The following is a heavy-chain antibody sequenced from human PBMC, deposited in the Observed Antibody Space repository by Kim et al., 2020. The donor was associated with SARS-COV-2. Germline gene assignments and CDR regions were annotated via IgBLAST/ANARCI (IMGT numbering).Heavy chain of an antibody. CDR3: ARGGYFYYIMDV. Sequence: SETLSLTCIVSGGSISSGDHYWGWVRQPPGKGLEWIGHIYYSGNTYYNPSVKSRITMSVDTSKNQFSLNLTSVTAADTAVYYCARGGYFYYIMDVWGQGTTVPVSS. V-gene: IGHV4-30-4*01. CDR2: IYYSGNT. CDR1: GGSISSGDHY. J-gene: IGHJ6*02.